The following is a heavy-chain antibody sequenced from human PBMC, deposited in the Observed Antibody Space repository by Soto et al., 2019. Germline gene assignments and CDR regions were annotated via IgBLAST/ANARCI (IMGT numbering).Heavy chain of an antibody. V-gene: IGHV1-69*01. CDR3: ARDRNYYGSGSYEDYGMDV. J-gene: IGHJ6*02. CDR1: GGTFSSYA. D-gene: IGHD3-10*01. CDR2: IIPIFGTA. Sequence: QVQLVQSGAEVKKPGSSVKVSCKASGGTFSSYAISWVRQAPGQGLEWMGGIIPIFGTANYAQKFQGRVTITADESTSTAYMELSSLRSEDTAVYYCARDRNYYGSGSYEDYGMDVWGQGTTVTVSS.